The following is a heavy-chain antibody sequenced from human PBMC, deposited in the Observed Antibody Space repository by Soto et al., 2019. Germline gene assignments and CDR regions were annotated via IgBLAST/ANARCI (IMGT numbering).Heavy chain of an antibody. J-gene: IGHJ4*02. Sequence: GGSLRLSCAASGFTFSSYGMHWVRQAPGKGLEWVAVISYDGSNKYYADSVKGRFTISRDNSKNTLYLQMNSLRAEDTAVYYCAKPQYSSSFLFAYWGQGTLVTVSS. CDR1: GFTFSSYG. CDR2: ISYDGSNK. V-gene: IGHV3-30*18. D-gene: IGHD6-6*01. CDR3: AKPQYSSSFLFAY.